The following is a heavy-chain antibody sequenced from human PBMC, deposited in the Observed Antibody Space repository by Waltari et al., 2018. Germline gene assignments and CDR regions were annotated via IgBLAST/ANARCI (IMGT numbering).Heavy chain of an antibody. V-gene: IGHV4-59*01. J-gene: IGHJ4*02. CDR1: GGSISSYY. CDR3: ARGARGAGFGELFNFDY. CDR2: ICYSGST. Sequence: QVQLQESGPGLVKPSETLSLTCTVSGGSISSYYWSWIRQPPGKGLEWLGYICYSGSTNSTPSHKSRVTISVTTSKTQFAVKLGSVTAADTAVDDYARGARGAGFGELFNFDYWGQGTLVTVSS. D-gene: IGHD3-10*01.